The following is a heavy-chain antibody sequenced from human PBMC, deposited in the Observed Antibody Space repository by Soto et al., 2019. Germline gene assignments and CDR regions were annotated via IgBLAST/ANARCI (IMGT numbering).Heavy chain of an antibody. CDR1: GFTFSDYY. CDR2: ISSSSSYT. D-gene: IGHD3-16*01. V-gene: IGHV3-11*06. CDR3: ASAITAVGPDGMDV. J-gene: IGHJ6*02. Sequence: QVQLVESGGGLVKPGGSLRLSCAASGFTFSDYYMSWIRQAPGKGLEWVSYISSSSSYTNYADSVKGRFTISRDNAKSSLYLQMNSLRDEDTAIYYCASAITAVGPDGMDVWGQGTTVTVSS.